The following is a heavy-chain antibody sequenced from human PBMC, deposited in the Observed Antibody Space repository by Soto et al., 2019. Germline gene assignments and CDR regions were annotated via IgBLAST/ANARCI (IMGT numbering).Heavy chain of an antibody. V-gene: IGHV3-30-3*01. CDR1: GFTFSSYA. J-gene: IGHJ6*02. CDR2: ISYDGSNK. Sequence: QVQLVESGGGVVQPGRSLRLSCAASGFTFSSYAMHWVRQAPGKGLEWVAVISYDGSNKYYADSVKGRFTISRDNSKNTLYLKMNSLRAEDTAVYYCGRDSRHYGPEYYGMDVWGQGTTVTVSS. D-gene: IGHD4-17*01. CDR3: GRDSRHYGPEYYGMDV.